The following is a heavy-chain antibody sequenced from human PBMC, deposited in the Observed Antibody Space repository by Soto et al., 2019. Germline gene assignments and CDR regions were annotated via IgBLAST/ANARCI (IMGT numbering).Heavy chain of an antibody. CDR1: GGSFSGYY. Sequence: QVQLQQWGAGLLKPSETLSLTCAVYGGSFSGYYWTWIRQPPVKGLEWIGEINHSGSTNYNPSLKSRLTISVDTSKNQFSLKLSSVTAADTAVYSCARGSTFVVVVAATNWFDPWGQGTLVTVSS. J-gene: IGHJ5*02. D-gene: IGHD2-15*01. CDR2: INHSGST. V-gene: IGHV4-34*01. CDR3: ARGSTFVVVVAATNWFDP.